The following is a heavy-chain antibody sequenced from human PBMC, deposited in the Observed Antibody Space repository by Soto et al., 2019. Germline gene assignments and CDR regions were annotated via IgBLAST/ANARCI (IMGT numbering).Heavy chain of an antibody. CDR2: ISSNGGTT. J-gene: IGHJ4*02. CDR1: GFTFSSYD. Sequence: EVQLAESGGGMVQPGGSLRLSCVASGFTFSSYDMHWVRQAPGKGLEYVSSISSNGGTTYYGNSVKGRLTISRDNSKSTLYLQMGSRRAEDLAVYYCVRRVSGNYDYWGQGTLVTVSS. V-gene: IGHV3-64*01. D-gene: IGHD1-7*01. CDR3: VRRVSGNYDY.